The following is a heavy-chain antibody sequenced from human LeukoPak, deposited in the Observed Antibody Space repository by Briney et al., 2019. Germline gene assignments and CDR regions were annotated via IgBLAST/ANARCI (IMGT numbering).Heavy chain of an antibody. CDR2: ISPGGDTI. D-gene: IGHD4-23*01. Sequence: PGGSLRLSCAASGFSFSVYAMSWVRQAPGKGLEWVSAISPGGDTIYYLDSVKGRFTNSRDNTKNTPYLQMNSLRDEDTAVYYCARRTTVVGPAPFDHWGQGTLVTVSS. CDR3: ARRTTVVGPAPFDH. CDR1: GFSFSVYA. V-gene: IGHV3-23*01. J-gene: IGHJ4*02.